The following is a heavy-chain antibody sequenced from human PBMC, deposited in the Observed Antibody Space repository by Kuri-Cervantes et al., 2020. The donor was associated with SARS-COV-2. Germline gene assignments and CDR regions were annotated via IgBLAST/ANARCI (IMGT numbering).Heavy chain of an antibody. D-gene: IGHD4-17*01. Sequence: ASVKVSCKASGYTFTSYAMNWVRQAPGQGLEWMGWINTNTGNPTYAQGFTGRFVFSLDTSVSTAYLQISSLKAEDTAVYYCARNEEDGDYRPSDAFDIWGQGTMVTVSS. CDR3: ARNEEDGDYRPSDAFDI. V-gene: IGHV7-4-1*02. CDR2: INTNTGNP. J-gene: IGHJ3*02. CDR1: GYTFTSYA.